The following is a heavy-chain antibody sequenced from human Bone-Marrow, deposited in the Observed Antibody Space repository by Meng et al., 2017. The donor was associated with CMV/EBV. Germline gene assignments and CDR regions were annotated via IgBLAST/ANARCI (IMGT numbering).Heavy chain of an antibody. J-gene: IGHJ6*02. CDR1: GGSVSSGSYY. D-gene: IGHD3-22*01. CDR2: IYYSGST. Sequence: SETLSLTCTVSGGSVSSGSYYWSWIRQPPGKGLEWIGYIYYSGSTNYNPSLKSRVTISVDTSKNQFSLKLSSVTAADTAVYYCAREPKMGLGSGYYFPYYYYYGMDVWGQGTTVTVSS. V-gene: IGHV4-61*01. CDR3: AREPKMGLGSGYYFPYYYYYGMDV.